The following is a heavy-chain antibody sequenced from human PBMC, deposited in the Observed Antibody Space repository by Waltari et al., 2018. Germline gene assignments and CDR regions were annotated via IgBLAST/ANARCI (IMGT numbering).Heavy chain of an antibody. Sequence: EVKVVESGGGLVQPGRSLRLSCTGSGFSFDNFAMHWVRQAPGKGLELVSGISWDSRAIGYADSVKGRFTISRDNARNSVYLQMNSLRSEDMALYYCAKGVSSWYSFGMDVWGQGTTVTVSS. V-gene: IGHV3-9*03. CDR2: ISWDSRAI. CDR3: AKGVSSWYSFGMDV. D-gene: IGHD6-13*01. CDR1: GFSFDNFA. J-gene: IGHJ6*02.